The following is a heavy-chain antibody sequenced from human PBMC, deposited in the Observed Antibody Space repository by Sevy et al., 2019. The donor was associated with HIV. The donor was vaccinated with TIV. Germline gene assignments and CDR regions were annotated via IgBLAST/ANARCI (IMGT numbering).Heavy chain of an antibody. J-gene: IGHJ4*02. D-gene: IGHD2-8*01. CDR2: LSFGCGEL. CDR3: AREGCTKPHDY. V-gene: IGHV3-23*01. CDR1: GFTFSKYS. Sequence: GGSLRLSCAASGFTFSKYSMSWVRQPPGKGLEWVSTLSFGCGELNYADSVKGGFTISRDNSKSSVYLQMNNLRPEDTAVYYCAREGCTKPHDYWGQGTLVTVSS.